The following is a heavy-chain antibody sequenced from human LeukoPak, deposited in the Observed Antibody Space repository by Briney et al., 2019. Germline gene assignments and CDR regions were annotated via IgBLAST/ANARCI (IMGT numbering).Heavy chain of an antibody. J-gene: IGHJ4*02. V-gene: IGHV1-69*13. CDR2: IIPIFGTA. CDR1: GGTFSSYA. D-gene: IGHD5-18*01. Sequence: ASVKVSCKASGGTFSSYAISWVRQAPGQGLEWMGGIIPIFGTANYAQKFQGRVTITAGESTSTAYMELSSLRSEDTAVYYCARARLGYSYGYGVYWGQGTLVTVSS. CDR3: ARARLGYSYGYGVY.